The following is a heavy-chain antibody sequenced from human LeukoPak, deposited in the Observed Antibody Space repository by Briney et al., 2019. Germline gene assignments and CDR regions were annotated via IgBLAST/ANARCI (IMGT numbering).Heavy chain of an antibody. CDR3: ARFPEGSSTWSIDF. J-gene: IGHJ4*02. CDR1: GFTLSSCS. Sequence: GGSLRLSCAASGFTLSSCSMNWVRQAPGKGLEWVSSISRISGYVFYADSMKGRFTVSRDNSKNSLYLQMNTLRAEDTAVYYCARFPEGSSTWSIDFWGQGTLVTVSS. CDR2: ISRISGYV. D-gene: IGHD6-13*01. V-gene: IGHV3-21*01.